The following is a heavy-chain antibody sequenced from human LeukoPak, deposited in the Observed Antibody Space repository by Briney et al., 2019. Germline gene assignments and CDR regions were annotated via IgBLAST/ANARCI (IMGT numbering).Heavy chain of an antibody. J-gene: IGHJ3*02. CDR1: GGTFSSYA. Sequence: SSVKVSCKASGGTFSSYAISWVRQAPGQGLEWMGWISAYNGNTKYAQKVQGRVTMTTDTSTSTAYMELRSLRSDDTAVYYCARARKNYDYVWDWSDDDAFDIWGQGTMVTVSS. CDR2: ISAYNGNT. D-gene: IGHD3-16*01. CDR3: ARARKNYDYVWDWSDDDAFDI. V-gene: IGHV1-18*01.